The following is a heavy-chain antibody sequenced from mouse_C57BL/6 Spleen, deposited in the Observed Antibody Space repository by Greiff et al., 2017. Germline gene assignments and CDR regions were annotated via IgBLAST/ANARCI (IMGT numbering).Heavy chain of an antibody. CDR1: GYTFTSYW. Sequence: QVQLQQPGAELVKPGASVKLSCKASGYTFTSYWMHWVKQRPGQGLEWIGMIHPNSGSTNYNEKFKSKATLTVDKSSSTAYMQLSSLTSEDSAVYYCARSIYDGPYYAMDYWGQGTSVTVSS. V-gene: IGHV1-64*01. CDR3: ARSIYDGPYYAMDY. J-gene: IGHJ4*01. D-gene: IGHD2-3*01. CDR2: IHPNSGST.